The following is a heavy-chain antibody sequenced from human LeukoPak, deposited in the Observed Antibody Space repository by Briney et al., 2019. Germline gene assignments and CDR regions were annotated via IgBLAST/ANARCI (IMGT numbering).Heavy chain of an antibody. V-gene: IGHV3-21*01. J-gene: IGHJ4*02. CDR3: ATETIGRHYDY. D-gene: IGHD1-14*01. Sequence: GGSLRLSCATSGFTFSSSGFNWVRQAPGKGLEWVSSIGPTGTDRYYADSVRGRFTISRDNAKSSMYLQMDSLRDEDTAVYYCATETIGRHYDYWGQGTLHTVYS. CDR1: GFTFSSSG. CDR2: IGPTGTDR.